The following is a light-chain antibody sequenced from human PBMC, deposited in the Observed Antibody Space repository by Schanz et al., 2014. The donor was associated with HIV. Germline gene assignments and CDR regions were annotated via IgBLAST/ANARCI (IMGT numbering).Light chain of an antibody. CDR3: SSYGGGDTLL. J-gene: IGLJ3*02. Sequence: QSALTQPASVSGSPGQSITISCTGTSSDVGTYNLVSWYQQHPGKAPKLMIYEVSKRPSGVPDRFSGSKSGNTASLTVSGLQAEDEADYYCSSYGGGDTLLFGGGTKLTVL. CDR2: EVS. CDR1: SSDVGTYNL. V-gene: IGLV2-23*02.